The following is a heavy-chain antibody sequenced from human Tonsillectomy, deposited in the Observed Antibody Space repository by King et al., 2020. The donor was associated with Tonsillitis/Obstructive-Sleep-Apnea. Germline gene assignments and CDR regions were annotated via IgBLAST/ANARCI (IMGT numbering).Heavy chain of an antibody. J-gene: IGHJ3*02. CDR2: IYPGDSDT. CDR3: ARRILGYCSTTSCPDAFDI. V-gene: IGHV5-51*01. D-gene: IGHD2-2*01. CDR1: GYSFTNYW. Sequence: QLVQSGAEVKKPGESLKIPCQGSGYSFTNYWIGWVRQMPGKVLEWMGIIYPGDSDTRYSPSSQGQVTISADKSISTAYLQWSSLKASDTAIYYCARRILGYCSTTSCPDAFDIWGQGTMVTVSS.